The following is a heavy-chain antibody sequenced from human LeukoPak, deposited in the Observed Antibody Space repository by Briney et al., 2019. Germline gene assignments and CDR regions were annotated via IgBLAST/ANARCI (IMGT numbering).Heavy chain of an antibody. V-gene: IGHV3-11*05. CDR2: ISSSSSYT. J-gene: IGHJ4*02. D-gene: IGHD5-12*01. CDR3: ARDGRRYSGYEGFDY. CDR1: GFSFSDYY. Sequence: GGSLRLSCAASGFSFSDYYMSWIRQAPGKGLAWVSYISSSSSYTNYADSVKGRFTISRDNAKNSLYLQMNSLRAEDTAVYYCARDGRRYSGYEGFDYWGQGTLVTVSS.